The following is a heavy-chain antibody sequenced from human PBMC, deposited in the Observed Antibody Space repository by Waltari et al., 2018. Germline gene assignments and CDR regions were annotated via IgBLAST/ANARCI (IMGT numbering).Heavy chain of an antibody. Sequence: QVHLQQWGAGLLRPSETLSLICAVYGWSLRGYYWGWIRQPPGKGLEWLGELNHSPNSNYNPSLRTRVHMSIDTSQNQFSRQLTSVTAADTGVYYCVRLEDCTGPGGNCYSGAPFAVDVWGQGTTVTVPS. CDR3: VRLEDCTGPGGNCYSGAPFAVDV. CDR1: GWSLRGYY. J-gene: IGHJ6*02. CDR2: LNHSPNS. D-gene: IGHD2-8*02. V-gene: IGHV4-34*01.